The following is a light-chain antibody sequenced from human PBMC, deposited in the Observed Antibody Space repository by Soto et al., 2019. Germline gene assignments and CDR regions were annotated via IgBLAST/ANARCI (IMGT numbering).Light chain of an antibody. J-gene: IGKJ4*01. Sequence: DIVLTQSPLSLPVTPGEPASISCRSSQSLRLNNGNNFLDWYLQKPGQSPQLLIYLASNRASGVHDRFSGSGSGTDFTLTISRVQAEDVAVYYCMKALRIPLTFGEGTRVEIK. CDR1: QSLRLNNGNNF. CDR2: LAS. V-gene: IGKV2-28*01. CDR3: MKALRIPLT.